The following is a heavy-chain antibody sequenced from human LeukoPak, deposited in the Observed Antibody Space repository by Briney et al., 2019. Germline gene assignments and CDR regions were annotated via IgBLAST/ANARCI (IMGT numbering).Heavy chain of an antibody. CDR2: IYYSGST. CDR1: GGSLSSYY. V-gene: IGHV4-59*01. J-gene: IGHJ5*02. D-gene: IGHD2-15*01. CDR3: ARGDEDCSGGSCYSVWFDP. Sequence: PSETLSLTCTVSGGSLSSYYWSWIRQPPGKGLEWIGYIYYSGSTNYNPSLKSRVTISVDTSKNQFSLKLSSVTAADTAVYYCARGDEDCSGGSCYSVWFDPWGQGTLVTVSS.